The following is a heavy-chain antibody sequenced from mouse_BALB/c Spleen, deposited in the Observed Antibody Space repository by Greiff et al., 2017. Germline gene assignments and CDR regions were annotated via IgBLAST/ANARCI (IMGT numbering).Heavy chain of an antibody. Sequence: EVQVVESGGGLVKPGGSLKLSCAASGFTFSDYYMYWVRQTPEKRLEWVATISDGGSYTYYPDSVKGRFTISRDNAKNNLYLQMSSLKSEDTAMYYCARDGYRYEYYFDYWGQGTTLTVSS. CDR2: ISDGGSYT. J-gene: IGHJ2*01. CDR3: ARDGYRYEYYFDY. V-gene: IGHV5-4*02. D-gene: IGHD2-14*01. CDR1: GFTFSDYY.